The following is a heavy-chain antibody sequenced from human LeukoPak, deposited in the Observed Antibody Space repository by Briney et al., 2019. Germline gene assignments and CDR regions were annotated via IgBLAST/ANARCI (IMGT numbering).Heavy chain of an antibody. CDR1: GFTFSSYW. Sequence: PGGSLRLSCAASGFTFSSYWMHWVRHAPGKGLVWVSRNSDGSRTTYADSVKGRFTISRDNAKNTLYLQMNSLRAEDTAVYYCARVGARLGAFDIWGQGTMVTVSS. J-gene: IGHJ3*02. V-gene: IGHV3-74*01. CDR2: NSDGSRT. D-gene: IGHD6-25*01. CDR3: ARVGARLGAFDI.